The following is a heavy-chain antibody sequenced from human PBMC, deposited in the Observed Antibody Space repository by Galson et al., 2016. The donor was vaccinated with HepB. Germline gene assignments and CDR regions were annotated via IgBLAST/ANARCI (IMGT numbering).Heavy chain of an antibody. V-gene: IGHV3-9*01. CDR2: IRSDGGSL. CDR1: GFSFYDYC. D-gene: IGHD6-13*01. J-gene: IGHJ4*02. CDR3: AKGPYSPSSSGYGGYYFDH. Sequence: SLRLSCAASGFSFYDYCMPWVRQAPGKGLEWVAGIRSDGGSLGYLYSVKGRYTISRDNANNSLSLQMNNLNAEDTAVYYCAKGPYSPSSSGYGGYYFDHWGQGTLVTVSS.